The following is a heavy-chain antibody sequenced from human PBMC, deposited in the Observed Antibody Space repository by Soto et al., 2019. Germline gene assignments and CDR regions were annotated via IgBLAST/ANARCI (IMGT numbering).Heavy chain of an antibody. CDR3: ARGGRYCSSTSCYRGSYDAFDI. V-gene: IGHV1-2*04. CDR1: GYTFTGYY. CDR2: INPNSGGT. D-gene: IGHD2-2*01. J-gene: IGHJ3*02. Sequence: ASVKVSCKASGYTFTGYYMHWVRQAPGQGLEWMGWINPNSGGTNYAQKFQGWVTMTRDTSISTAYMELSRLRSDDTAVYYCARGGRYCSSTSCYRGSYDAFDIWGQGTMVTVSS.